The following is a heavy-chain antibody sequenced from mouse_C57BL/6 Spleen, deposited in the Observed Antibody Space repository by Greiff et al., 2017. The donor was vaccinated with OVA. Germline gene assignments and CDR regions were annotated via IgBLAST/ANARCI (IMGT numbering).Heavy chain of an antibody. V-gene: IGHV3-6*01. Sequence: EVQRVESGPGLVKPSQSLSLTCSVTGYSITSGYYWNWIRQFPGNKLEWMGYISYDGSNNYNPSLKNRISINRDTSKNQFFLKLNSVTTEDTATYYCARKTTAVGGYAMDYCGQGTSVTVSS. CDR1: GYSITSGYY. J-gene: IGHJ4*01. CDR2: ISYDGSN. D-gene: IGHD1-1*01. CDR3: ARKTTAVGGYAMDY.